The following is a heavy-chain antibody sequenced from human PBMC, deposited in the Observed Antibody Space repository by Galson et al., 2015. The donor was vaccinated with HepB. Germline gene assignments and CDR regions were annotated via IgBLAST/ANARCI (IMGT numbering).Heavy chain of an antibody. Sequence: SLRLSCAASGFTFSSYTMNWVRQAPGKGPEWVSSISGSSRYMFYADSVKGRFTISRDNAKISLSLQMNSLRPEDTAVYYCARVAGEFRDYWGQGTLVTVSS. J-gene: IGHJ4*02. CDR1: GFTFSSYT. CDR3: ARVAGEFRDY. D-gene: IGHD3-10*01. CDR2: ISGSSRYM. V-gene: IGHV3-21*01.